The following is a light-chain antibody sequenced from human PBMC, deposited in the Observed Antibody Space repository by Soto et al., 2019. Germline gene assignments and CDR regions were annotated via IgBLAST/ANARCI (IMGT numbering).Light chain of an antibody. CDR2: NIN. J-gene: IGLJ3*02. Sequence: QAVVTQEASFSVSPGRTVILTCGLSSGSVSPSYYPSWYQQTPGQAPRTLIYNINTRSSGVPDRFSGSILGTKAALTITGAQADDDSDYYCVLCIDSGLVFGGGTKLTVL. V-gene: IGLV8-61*01. CDR3: VLCIDSGLV. CDR1: SGSVSPSYY.